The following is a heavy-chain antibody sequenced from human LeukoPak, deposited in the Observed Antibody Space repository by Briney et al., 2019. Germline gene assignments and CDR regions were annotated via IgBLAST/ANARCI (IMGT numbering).Heavy chain of an antibody. CDR3: AREDATSTNWFDP. CDR1: GGTFSSYA. J-gene: IGHJ5*02. V-gene: IGHV1-46*01. D-gene: IGHD2-15*01. Sequence: ASVKVSCKASGGTFSSYAISWVRRAPGQGLEWMGIINPSGGSTGYAQKFQGRVTMTRDTSTSTVYMELSSLRSEDTAVYYCAREDATSTNWFDPWGQGTLVTVSS. CDR2: INPSGGST.